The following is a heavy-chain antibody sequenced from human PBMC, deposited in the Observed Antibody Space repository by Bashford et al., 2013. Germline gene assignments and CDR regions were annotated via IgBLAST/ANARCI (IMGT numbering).Heavy chain of an antibody. Sequence: SVKVSCKASGGTFSSYAISWVRQAPGQGLEWMGGIIPIFGTANYAQKFQGRVTITSDESTSTAYMELSSLRSEDTAVYYCARDSGREQHRYPTHAFDIWGQGTMVTVSS. CDR3: ARDSGREQHRYPTHAFDI. CDR1: GGTFSSYA. V-gene: IGHV1-69*13. J-gene: IGHJ3*02. D-gene: IGHD6-13*01. CDR2: IIPIFGTA.